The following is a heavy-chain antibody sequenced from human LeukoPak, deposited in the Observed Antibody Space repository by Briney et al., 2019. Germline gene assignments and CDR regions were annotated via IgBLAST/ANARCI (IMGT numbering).Heavy chain of an antibody. Sequence: SQTLPLTCAISGDIVSSNSAAWNWIRQSPSRGLEWLGRTYYRSKWYNDYAVSVKSRITINPDTSKNQFSLQLNSVTPEDTAVYYCARAANVLLWFGELLSENYFDYWGQGTLVTVSS. D-gene: IGHD3-10*01. CDR1: GDIVSSNSAA. CDR2: TYYRSKWYN. J-gene: IGHJ4*02. CDR3: ARAANVLLWFGELLSENYFDY. V-gene: IGHV6-1*01.